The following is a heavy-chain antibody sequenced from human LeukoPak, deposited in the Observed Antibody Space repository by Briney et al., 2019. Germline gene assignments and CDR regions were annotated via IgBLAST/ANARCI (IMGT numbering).Heavy chain of an antibody. CDR3: ARAHGAGGLGYQYMDV. V-gene: IGHV3-20*04. CDR1: GFTFDQYG. Sequence: GGSLRLSCAASGFTFDQYGMSWVRQVPGKGLEWVSGSYWNGVSTGYVDSVKGRFTISRDNAKNSLFLQMNSLRAEDTAVYYCARAHGAGGLGYQYMDVWGKGTTVTISS. J-gene: IGHJ6*03. CDR2: SYWNGVST. D-gene: IGHD2-2*01.